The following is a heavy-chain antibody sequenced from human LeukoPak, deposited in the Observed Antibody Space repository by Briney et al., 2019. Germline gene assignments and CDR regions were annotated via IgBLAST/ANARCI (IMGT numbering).Heavy chain of an antibody. V-gene: IGHV1-2*04. J-gene: IGHJ4*02. CDR2: INPNSGGT. CDR1: GYTSTGYY. Sequence: GASVKVSCKASGYTSTGYYMHWVRQAPGQGLEWMGWINPNSGGTNYAQKFQGWVTMTRDTSISTAYMELSRLRSDDTAVYYCARVPLYSNLGYFDYWGQGTLVTVSS. D-gene: IGHD4-11*01. CDR3: ARVPLYSNLGYFDY.